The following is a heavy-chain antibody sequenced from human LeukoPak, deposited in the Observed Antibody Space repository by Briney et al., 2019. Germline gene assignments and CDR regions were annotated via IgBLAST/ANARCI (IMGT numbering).Heavy chain of an antibody. D-gene: IGHD6-6*01. V-gene: IGHV3-74*01. CDR3: AREKRGIAALFSDAFDI. J-gene: IGHJ3*02. Sequence: GGSLRLSCAASGFTFSSYWMHWVRQAPGKGLVWVSRINTDGSSTSYADSVKGRFTISRDNAKNSLYLQMNSLRAEDTAVYYCAREKRGIAALFSDAFDIWGQGTMVTVSS. CDR2: INTDGSST. CDR1: GFTFSSYW.